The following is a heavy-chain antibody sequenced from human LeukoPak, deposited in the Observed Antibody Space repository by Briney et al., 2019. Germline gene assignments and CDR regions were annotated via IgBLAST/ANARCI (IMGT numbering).Heavy chain of an antibody. Sequence: GESLKISCQGSGYTFSNYWIGWVRQTPGKGLEWMGIIYPGDSDTRYSPSFQGQVTISVDKSISTAYLQWSSLKASDTAMYYCARQDGYGLYYFDYWGQGTLVTVSS. CDR2: IYPGDSDT. V-gene: IGHV5-51*01. CDR3: ARQDGYGLYYFDY. CDR1: GYTFSNYW. J-gene: IGHJ4*02. D-gene: IGHD5-18*01.